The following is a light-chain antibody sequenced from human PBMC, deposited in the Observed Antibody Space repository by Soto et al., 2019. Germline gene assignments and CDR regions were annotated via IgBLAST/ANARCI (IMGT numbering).Light chain of an antibody. V-gene: IGKV3-15*01. CDR2: GAS. J-gene: IGKJ1*01. Sequence: EVVLTQSPGTLSVSPGERATLSCRASESVRTSLAWYQQKPGQSPSLLIYGASTRATGLPARFSGSGSGTEFTLTISSLQSEDFAVYYCQQYADWPRTFGQGTKVDIK. CDR1: ESVRTS. CDR3: QQYADWPRT.